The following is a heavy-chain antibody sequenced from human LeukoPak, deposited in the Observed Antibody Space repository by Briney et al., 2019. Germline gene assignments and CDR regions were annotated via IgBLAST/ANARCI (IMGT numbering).Heavy chain of an antibody. J-gene: IGHJ5*02. CDR2: IDMSATTI. V-gene: IGHV3-11*04. D-gene: IGHD3-3*01. CDR1: GFTFRDYY. CDR3: ARPHSTIFGVVRNYFEP. Sequence: GGSLRLSCGASGFTFRDYYMGWIRQAPGKGLEGVSYIDMSATTIYYADSVKGRFTISRDNAKDSLYLQMNGLRAEDPAVYYCARPHSTIFGVVRNYFEPWRQGTLVPVSS.